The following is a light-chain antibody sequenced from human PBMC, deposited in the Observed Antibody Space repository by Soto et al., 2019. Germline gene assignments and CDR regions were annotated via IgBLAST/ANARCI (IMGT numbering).Light chain of an antibody. CDR1: SGSVSTSHH. Sequence: QTVVTQEPSLSVSPGGTGTLTCGLSSGSVSTSHHASWYQQNPGQTPRTLLYNTDTRSSGVPERFSASILGNKAALTITGAQADYECDYYCVLFMSSGISVFGGGTKLTVL. CDR3: VLFMSSGISV. V-gene: IGLV8-61*01. J-gene: IGLJ3*02. CDR2: NTD.